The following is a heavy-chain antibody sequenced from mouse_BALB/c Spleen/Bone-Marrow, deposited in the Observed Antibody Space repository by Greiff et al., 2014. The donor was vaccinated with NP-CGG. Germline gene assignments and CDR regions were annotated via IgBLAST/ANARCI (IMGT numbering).Heavy chain of an antibody. D-gene: IGHD2-1*01. CDR3: ARANYVSWFTR. Sequence: VQLQQSGPGLVKPPQSLSLTCTVTGYSITSDYVWNWIRQFPGNKLEWMGYISYSGSTSYNPSLKSRISINRDTSKNQFFLQMNSVTTEDTATYYCARANYVSWFTRWGQGTLVTVSA. CDR2: ISYSGST. CDR1: GYSITSDYV. J-gene: IGHJ3*01. V-gene: IGHV3-2*02.